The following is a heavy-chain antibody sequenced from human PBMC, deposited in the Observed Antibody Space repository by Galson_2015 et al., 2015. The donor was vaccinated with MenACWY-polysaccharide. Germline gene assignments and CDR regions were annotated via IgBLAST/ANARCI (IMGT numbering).Heavy chain of an antibody. CDR1: GFIFNNYD. D-gene: IGHD4-11*01. Sequence: SLRLSCAASGFIFNNYDMSWVRQAPGKGLEWVSGVSGTGHSTYYADSVKSRFTISRDNSKNTLYLEMKSLRAEDTATYYCAKDIRIVYSNYQFDSWVQGTLVTVSS. CDR3: AKDIRIVYSNYQFDS. V-gene: IGHV3-23*01. CDR2: VSGTGHST. J-gene: IGHJ4*02.